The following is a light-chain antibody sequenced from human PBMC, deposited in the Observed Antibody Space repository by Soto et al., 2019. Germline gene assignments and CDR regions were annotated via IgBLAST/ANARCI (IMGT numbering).Light chain of an antibody. CDR1: QTVSSY. V-gene: IGKV3-20*01. CDR3: QQYGTSPIT. J-gene: IGKJ5*01. Sequence: ENVLTQSPGTLSLSPGERATLSCRASQTVSSYLTWYQQRPGQTPRLLIYGASKRATGIPDRFSGSGSGTDFTLTISRLEPEDFALYYCQQYGTSPITFGQGTGLEIK. CDR2: GAS.